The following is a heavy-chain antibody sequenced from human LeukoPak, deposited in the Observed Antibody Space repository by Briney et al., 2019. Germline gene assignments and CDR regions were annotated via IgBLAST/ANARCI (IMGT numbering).Heavy chain of an antibody. J-gene: IGHJ4*02. Sequence: GGSLRLSCAASGFTFSSYSMNWVRQAPGKGLEWVSSISSSSSYIYYADSVKGRFTISRDNAKNSLYLQMNSLRAEDTAVYYCAKEPSYDFWSGYYRHYWGQGTLVTVSS. V-gene: IGHV3-21*01. D-gene: IGHD3-3*01. CDR3: AKEPSYDFWSGYYRHY. CDR1: GFTFSSYS. CDR2: ISSSSSYI.